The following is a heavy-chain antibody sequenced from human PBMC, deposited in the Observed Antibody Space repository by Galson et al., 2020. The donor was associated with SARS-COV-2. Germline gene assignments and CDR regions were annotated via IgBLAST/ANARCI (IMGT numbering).Heavy chain of an antibody. CDR1: GYMFTGHY. J-gene: IGHJ4*02. V-gene: IGHV1-2*02. CDR3: ARSTDCGSSSCYGLDY. D-gene: IGHD2-2*01. Sequence: ASVKVSCRASGYMFTGHYLQWVRQTPGQGPEWMGWIIPNSGSTNYAQKFQGRITLTRDTSINTAYMELTSLRFDDTAVYYCARSTDCGSSSCYGLDYWGQGTLVTVSS. CDR2: IIPNSGST.